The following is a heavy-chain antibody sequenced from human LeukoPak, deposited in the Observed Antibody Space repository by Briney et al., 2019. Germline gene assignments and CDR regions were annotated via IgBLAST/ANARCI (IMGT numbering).Heavy chain of an antibody. CDR2: ISGAAVTT. D-gene: IGHD1-26*01. CDR3: ARAIGGSYYYYMDV. J-gene: IGHJ6*03. V-gene: IGHV3-23*01. Sequence: GGSLRLSCAASGFTFSGSAMSWVRQAPGKGLEWVSTISGAAVTTYYADSVKGRFTISRDNAKNSLYLQMNSLRAEDTAVYYCARAIGGSYYYYMDVWGKGTTVTISS. CDR1: GFTFSGSA.